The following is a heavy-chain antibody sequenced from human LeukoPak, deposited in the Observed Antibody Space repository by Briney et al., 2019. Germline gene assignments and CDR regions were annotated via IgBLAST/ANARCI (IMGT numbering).Heavy chain of an antibody. D-gene: IGHD7-27*01. CDR2: IYYSGST. CDR3: ARDAPSATGELDY. Sequence: PSETLSLTCTVSGGSISSYYWSWIRQPPGKGLEWIGYIYYSGSTYYNPSLKSRVTISVDTSKNQFSLKLSSVTAADTAVYYCARDAPSATGELDYWGQGTLVTVSS. CDR1: GGSISSYY. V-gene: IGHV4-59*12. J-gene: IGHJ4*02.